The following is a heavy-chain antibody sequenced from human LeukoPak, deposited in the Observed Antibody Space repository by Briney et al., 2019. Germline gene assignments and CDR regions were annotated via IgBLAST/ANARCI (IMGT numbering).Heavy chain of an antibody. D-gene: IGHD1-26*01. CDR3: AKDCGGTKWELGRDSFDS. Sequence: PGRSLRLSCAASGFTFSTYGMHWVRQAPGKGLECVAVISYDGSNKFYADSVRGRFTISRDNSKNTLYLQMNSLRAEDTAVYYCAKDCGGTKWELGRDSFDSWGPGTLVTVSS. CDR2: ISYDGSNK. V-gene: IGHV3-30*18. J-gene: IGHJ4*02. CDR1: GFTFSTYG.